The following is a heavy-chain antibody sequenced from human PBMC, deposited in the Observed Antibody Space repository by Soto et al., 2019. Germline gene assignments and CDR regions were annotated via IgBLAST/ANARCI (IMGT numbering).Heavy chain of an antibody. J-gene: IGHJ4*02. CDR3: ARAPYNHHDGDLDF. Sequence: EVQLVQSGAELKKPGESLKISCKASGYRFTNFWIGWVRQKPGKGLEWMGIIYSRDSDTRYSPSFQGQVTISVDTSINTAYLQWSSLKASDTAIYYCARAPYNHHDGDLDFWGQGTLVTVSS. D-gene: IGHD1-20*01. V-gene: IGHV5-51*01. CDR1: GYRFTNFW. CDR2: IYSRDSDT.